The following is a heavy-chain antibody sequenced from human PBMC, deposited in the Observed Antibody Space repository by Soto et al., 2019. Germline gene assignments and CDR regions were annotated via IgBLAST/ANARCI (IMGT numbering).Heavy chain of an antibody. CDR1: GFTFSSYW. V-gene: IGHV3-74*01. CDR3: ARDMDDSIGDDGFDI. J-gene: IGHJ3*02. D-gene: IGHD3-22*01. CDR2: INSDGSST. Sequence: PGGSLRLSCAACGFTFSSYWMHWVRQAPGKGLVWVSRINSDGSSTSYADSVKGRFTISRDNAKNTLYLQMNSLRAEDTAVYYCARDMDDSIGDDGFDIWGQGTMVTVSS.